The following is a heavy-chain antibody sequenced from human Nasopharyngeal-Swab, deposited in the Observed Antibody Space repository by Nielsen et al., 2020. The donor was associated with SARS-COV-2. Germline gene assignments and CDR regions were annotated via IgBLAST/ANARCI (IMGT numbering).Heavy chain of an antibody. CDR1: GFTFADYT. Sequence: GESLKISCAASGFTFADYTMNWVRQAPGKGLEWVSGISAGGGSTFSADSVKGRFTISRDNAKNTLYLQLNSLRAEDTSVYYCAADQTMGWGQGTLVTVSS. V-gene: IGHV3-23*01. D-gene: IGHD1-14*01. CDR3: AADQTMG. J-gene: IGHJ4*02. CDR2: ISAGGGST.